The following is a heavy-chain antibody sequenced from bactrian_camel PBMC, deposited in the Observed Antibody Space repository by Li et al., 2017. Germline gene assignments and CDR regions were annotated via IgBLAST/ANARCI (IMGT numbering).Heavy chain of an antibody. J-gene: IGHJ6*01. CDR1: GYPYT. CDR2: IDRDGRT. CDR3: AVEGSGAYCSLRALPLGY. V-gene: IGHV3S53*01. D-gene: IGHD3*01. Sequence: QVQLVESGGGLVQSGGSLRLSCAASGYPYTMAWFRQAPGKEREGVAGIDRDGRTTYEDFAKGRFTISQDKANNTLYLQMNSLKPEDTAMYYCAVEGSGAYCSLRALPLGYWDQGTQVTVS.